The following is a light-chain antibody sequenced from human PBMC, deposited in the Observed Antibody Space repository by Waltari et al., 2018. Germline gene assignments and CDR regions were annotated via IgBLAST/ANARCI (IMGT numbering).Light chain of an antibody. CDR1: YSITTY. V-gene: IGKV1-39*01. J-gene: IGKJ3*01. CDR2: GAS. CDR3: QQYYRTIFT. Sequence: DIPMTQSPSSLSASVGDRVTITCRAGYSITTYLSWYQHKPGKAPKLLIYGASTLQSGVPSRFSGSGSGTDFTLTISNLQAEDVAVYYCQQYYRTIFTFGPGTKVDIK.